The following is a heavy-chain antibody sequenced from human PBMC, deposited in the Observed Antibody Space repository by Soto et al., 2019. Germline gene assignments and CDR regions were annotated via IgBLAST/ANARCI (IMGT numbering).Heavy chain of an antibody. D-gene: IGHD6-6*01. CDR1: GGSISSGGYY. CDR2: IYYSGST. J-gene: IGHJ5*02. V-gene: IGHV4-31*03. CDR3: ARDSYLLGYSSSEYWFDP. Sequence: QVQLQESGPGLVKPSQTLSLTCTVSGGSISSGGYYWSWIRQHPGKGLEWIGYIYYSGSTYYTPSLKSRVTISVDTSKNQFSLKLSSVTAADTAVYYCARDSYLLGYSSSEYWFDPWGQGTLVTVSS.